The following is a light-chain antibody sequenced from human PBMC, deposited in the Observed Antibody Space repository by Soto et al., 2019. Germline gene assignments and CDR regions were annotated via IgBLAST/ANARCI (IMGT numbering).Light chain of an antibody. CDR2: NTS. J-gene: IGKJ3*01. CDR3: QHYGGSFI. CDR1: QSINSKS. V-gene: IGKV3-20*01. Sequence: EIVLTQSPGTLSLSPGEGATVSCRVSQSINSKSLVWYQRKFGQAPRLLIYNTSSRATGIPDRISGSGSVTDFNLSISRLEPEYFAVYYCQHYGGSFIFGPGTKVDFK.